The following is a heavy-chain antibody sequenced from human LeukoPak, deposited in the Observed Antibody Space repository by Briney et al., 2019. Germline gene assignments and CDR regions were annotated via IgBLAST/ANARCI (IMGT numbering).Heavy chain of an antibody. Sequence: SETLSLTCTVSGGSTSSYYWSWIRQPPGKGLEWIGYIYYSGSTNYNPSLKSRVTISVDTSKNQFSLRLSSVTAADTAVYYCARRNGITGTVVIDYWGQGTLVTVSS. CDR1: GGSTSSYY. CDR2: IYYSGST. D-gene: IGHD1-7*01. V-gene: IGHV4-59*01. CDR3: ARRNGITGTVVIDY. J-gene: IGHJ4*02.